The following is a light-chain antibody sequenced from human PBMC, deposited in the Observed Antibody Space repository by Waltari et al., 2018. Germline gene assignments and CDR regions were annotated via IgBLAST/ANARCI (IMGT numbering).Light chain of an antibody. Sequence: QSALTQPASVSGSPGQSIPLSCTGTTSHLGTYNFVSWYLQDPDKPPELIIFDVNLRPSGVSDRFAGSKSGDTASLTISGLQAEDEADYYCCSYTTHSTYVFGSGTKVTVL. V-gene: IGLV2-14*03. CDR1: TSHLGTYNF. CDR2: DVN. CDR3: CSYTTHSTYV. J-gene: IGLJ1*01.